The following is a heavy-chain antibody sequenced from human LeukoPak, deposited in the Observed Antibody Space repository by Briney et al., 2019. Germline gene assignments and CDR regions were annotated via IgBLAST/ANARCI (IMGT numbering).Heavy chain of an antibody. CDR2: IYAGGST. CDR3: ASGLYGMDV. CDR1: GFTVSSNY. V-gene: IGHV3-66*01. J-gene: IGHJ6*02. D-gene: IGHD2-21*01. Sequence: GGSLRLSCAASGFTVSSNYMSWVRQAPGKWLEWVSMIYAGGSTYYADSVKGRFTISRDNSKNTLYLQMSSLRAEDAAVYYCASGLYGMDVWGQGTTVTVSS.